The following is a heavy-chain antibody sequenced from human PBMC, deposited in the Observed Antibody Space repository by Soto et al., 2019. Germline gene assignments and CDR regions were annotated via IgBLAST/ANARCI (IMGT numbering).Heavy chain of an antibody. CDR2: IIPIFGTA. Sequence: QVQLVQSGAEVKKPGSSVKVSCKASGGTFSSYAISWVRQAPGQGLEWMGGIIPIFGTANYAQKFQGRVTITADESTSTAYMERSSLRSEDTAVYYCARSGREWELQAWFDPWGQGTLVTVSS. CDR3: ARSGREWELQAWFDP. CDR1: GGTFSSYA. D-gene: IGHD1-26*01. J-gene: IGHJ5*02. V-gene: IGHV1-69*01.